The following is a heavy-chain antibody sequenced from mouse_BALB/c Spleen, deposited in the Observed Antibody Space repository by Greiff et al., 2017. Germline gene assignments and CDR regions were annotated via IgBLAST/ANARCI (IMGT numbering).Heavy chain of an antibody. CDR1: GYSITSDYA. CDR2: ISYSGST. V-gene: IGHV3-2*02. D-gene: IGHD3-3*01. CDR3: ARAGLGEMDY. J-gene: IGHJ4*01. Sequence: DVKLQESGPGLVKPSQSLSLTCTVTGYSITSDYAWNWIRQFPGNKLEWMGYISYSGSTSYNPSLKSRISITRDTSKNQFFLQLNSVTTEDTATYYCARAGLGEMDYWGQGTSVTVSS.